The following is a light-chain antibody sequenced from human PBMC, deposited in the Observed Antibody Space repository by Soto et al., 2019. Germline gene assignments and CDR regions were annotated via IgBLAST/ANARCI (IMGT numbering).Light chain of an antibody. CDR1: QSVGRN. CDR3: QQYSDSPIT. J-gene: IGKJ3*01. Sequence: EVVMTQSPVILSVSPGERATLSCRASQSVGRNLAWYQQRPGQAPRLLIHDASARPSGVPARFSGSVSGTDFTLTIISLQSDDFAVYYCQQYSDSPITFGPGTTVDLK. CDR2: DAS. V-gene: IGKV3-15*01.